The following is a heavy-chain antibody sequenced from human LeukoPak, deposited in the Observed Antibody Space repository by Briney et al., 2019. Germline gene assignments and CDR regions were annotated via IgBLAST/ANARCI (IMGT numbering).Heavy chain of an antibody. V-gene: IGHV1-2*02. D-gene: IGHD4-17*01. CDR2: INPNSGGT. CDR1: GYTFTGYY. Sequence: ASVKLSCKASGYTFTGYYMHWVLQAPGQGPEWMGWINPNSGGTNYAKKFQGRVTMTRDTSISTAYMELSRLRSDDTAVYYCARGDMTTEIDYWGQGTLVTVSS. CDR3: ARGDMTTEIDY. J-gene: IGHJ4*02.